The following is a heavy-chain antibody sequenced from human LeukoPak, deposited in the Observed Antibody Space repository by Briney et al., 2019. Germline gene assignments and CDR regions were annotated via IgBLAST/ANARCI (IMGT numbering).Heavy chain of an antibody. Sequence: GSLRLSCAASGFTFSDYYMSWIRQAPGKGLEWVSYISSSGSTIYYADSVKGRFTISRDNAKNSLYLQMISLRAEDTAVYFCAREENCDTTSCYTGVEPFDIWGQGTMVTVSS. CDR2: ISSSGSTI. J-gene: IGHJ3*02. V-gene: IGHV3-11*04. CDR1: GFTFSDYY. D-gene: IGHD2-2*02. CDR3: AREENCDTTSCYTGVEPFDI.